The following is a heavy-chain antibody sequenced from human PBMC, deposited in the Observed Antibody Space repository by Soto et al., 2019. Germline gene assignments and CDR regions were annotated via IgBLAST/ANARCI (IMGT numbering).Heavy chain of an antibody. CDR2: IKSKTDGGTT. CDR3: TVGYCSSTSCSDMDV. D-gene: IGHD2-2*01. Sequence: GGSLRLSCAASGFTFSNAWMSWVRQAPGKGLEWVGRIKSKTDGGTTDYAAPVKGRFTISRDDSKNTLYLQMNSLKTEETVVYYCTVGYCSSTSCSDMDVWGKGTTVTVSS. V-gene: IGHV3-15*01. CDR1: GFTFSNAW. J-gene: IGHJ6*03.